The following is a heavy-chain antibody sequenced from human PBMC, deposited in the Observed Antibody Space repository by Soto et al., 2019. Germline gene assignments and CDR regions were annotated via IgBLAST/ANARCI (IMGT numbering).Heavy chain of an antibody. CDR1: GFNFGSYA. Sequence: EEQLLESGGGLVQPGGSLRLSCAATGFNFGSYAMGWVRQAPGKGLEWVSGVSGSGSSPYYADSVKGRLTISKDKSKNTLYLDLNNLRSEDTAVYFCEKGKESGYRGAFDSWGQGTMVTVSS. V-gene: IGHV3-23*01. D-gene: IGHD5-18*01. CDR3: EKGKESGYRGAFDS. CDR2: VSGSGSSP. J-gene: IGHJ4*02.